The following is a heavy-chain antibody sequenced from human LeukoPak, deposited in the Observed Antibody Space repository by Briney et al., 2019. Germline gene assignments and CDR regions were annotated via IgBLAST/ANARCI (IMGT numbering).Heavy chain of an antibody. CDR1: GFTVSSNY. J-gene: IGHJ6*02. D-gene: IGHD4-17*01. V-gene: IGHV3-53*01. CDR3: ARDRYGDYPVYYYYGMDV. Sequence: GGSLRLSCAASGFTVSSNYMSWVRQAPGKGLEWVSVIYSGGSTYYADSVKGRFTISRDNSKNTLYLQMNSLRAEDTAVYYCARDRYGDYPVYYYYGMDVWGQGTTVTVSS. CDR2: IYSGGST.